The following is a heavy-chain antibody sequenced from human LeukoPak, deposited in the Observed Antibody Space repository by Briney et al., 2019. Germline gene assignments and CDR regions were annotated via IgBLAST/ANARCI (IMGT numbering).Heavy chain of an antibody. CDR3: ARDFWNFDDSKGYYRDFDS. Sequence: ASVKVSCKATSYISWVRQAPGQGLEWMGWIGSYAGDTYYAQKFQGRVTVTTDTSSSTAYMELRSLRSDDTAVYYCARDFWNFDDSKGYYRDFDSWGQGTLVTVSS. CDR2: IGSYAGDT. D-gene: IGHD3-22*01. J-gene: IGHJ5*01. CDR1: TSY. V-gene: IGHV1-18*01.